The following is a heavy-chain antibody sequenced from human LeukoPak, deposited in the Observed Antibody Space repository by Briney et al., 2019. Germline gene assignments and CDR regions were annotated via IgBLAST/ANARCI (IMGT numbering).Heavy chain of an antibody. CDR1: GFTFSSHA. CDR2: ISSNGGST. CDR3: AKDIGRGYSYGNAFDI. V-gene: IGHV3-64*01. D-gene: IGHD5-18*01. J-gene: IGHJ3*02. Sequence: PGGSLRLSCAASGFTFSSHAMHWVRQAPGKGLEYVSAISSNGGSTYCANSVKGRFTISRDNSKNTLYLQMGSLRAEDMALYYCAKDIGRGYSYGNAFDIWGQGTMVTVSS.